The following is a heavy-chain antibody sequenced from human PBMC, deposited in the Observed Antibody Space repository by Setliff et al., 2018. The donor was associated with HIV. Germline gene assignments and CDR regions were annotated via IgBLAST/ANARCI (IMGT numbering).Heavy chain of an antibody. V-gene: IGHV3-21*01. CDR1: GFTFSSYS. Sequence: GGSLRLSCAASGFTFSSYSMNWVRQAPGKGLEWVSYISSSSSYTHYADSVKGRFTISRDNVKNSLYLQMNSLRAEDTAVYYCANYIQYDFRFDYWGQGTLVTVSS. CDR2: ISSSSSYT. CDR3: ANYIQYDFRFDY. J-gene: IGHJ4*02. D-gene: IGHD3-16*01.